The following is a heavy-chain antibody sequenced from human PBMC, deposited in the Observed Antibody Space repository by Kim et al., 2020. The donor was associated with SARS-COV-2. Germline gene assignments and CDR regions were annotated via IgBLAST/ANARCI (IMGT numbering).Heavy chain of an antibody. CDR3: ARTYYYDSSGYPNWFDP. V-gene: IGHV1-46*01. D-gene: IGHD3-22*01. J-gene: IGHJ5*02. CDR2: INPSGGST. Sequence: ASVKVSCKASGYTFTSYYMHWVRQAPGQGLEWMGIINPSGGSTSYAQKFQGRVTMTRDTSTSTVYMELSSLRSEDTAVYYCARTYYYDSSGYPNWFDPWGQGTLVTVSS. CDR1: GYTFTSYY.